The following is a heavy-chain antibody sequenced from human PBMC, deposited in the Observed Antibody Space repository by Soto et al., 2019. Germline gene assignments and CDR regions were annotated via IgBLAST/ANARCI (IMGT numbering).Heavy chain of an antibody. D-gene: IGHD6-13*01. CDR1: GDSIGSSSFY. V-gene: IGHV4-39*01. CDR2: FYYGGRT. Sequence: SETLSLTCTVSGDSIGSSSFYWGWIRQPPGKGLEWIGTFYYGGRTFYNSSLESRITISADTSKNQFSLRLTSVTATDTAVYYCARLVSWYNNWLDPWGQGTQVTVSS. CDR3: ARLVSWYNNWLDP. J-gene: IGHJ5*02.